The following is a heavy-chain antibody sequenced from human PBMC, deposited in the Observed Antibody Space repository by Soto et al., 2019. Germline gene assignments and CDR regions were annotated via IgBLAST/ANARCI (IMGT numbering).Heavy chain of an antibody. J-gene: IGHJ4*02. CDR1: GVSMSSSSSY. Sequence: QLQLQESGPGLVKPSETLSLTCTVSGVSMSSSSSYWGWIRQSPGKGLEWIGNIYYSGNTYYNPSLKSRVTISVDTSKTQFSLSLSSVTAADTAVYYCENSRWQQLLLDYWGQGILVTVSS. CDR2: IYYSGNT. V-gene: IGHV4-39*01. CDR3: ENSRWQQLLLDY. D-gene: IGHD6-13*01.